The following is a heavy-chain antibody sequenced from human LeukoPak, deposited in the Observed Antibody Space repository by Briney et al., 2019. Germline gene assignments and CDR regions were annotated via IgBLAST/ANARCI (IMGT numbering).Heavy chain of an antibody. Sequence: GGSLRLSCSASGFTFTNYYLNWVRQAPGKGLEWVSSISGGYSYINYAASVKGRFIISRDSAKNSLYLQMDSLRAEDTAVYYCARARDGSRNAFDIWGQGTMVTVSS. CDR3: ARARDGSRNAFDI. V-gene: IGHV3-21*06. CDR2: ISGGYSYI. D-gene: IGHD1-26*01. CDR1: GFTFTNYY. J-gene: IGHJ3*02.